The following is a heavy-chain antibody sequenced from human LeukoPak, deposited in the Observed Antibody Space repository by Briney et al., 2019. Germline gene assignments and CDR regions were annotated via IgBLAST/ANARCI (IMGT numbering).Heavy chain of an antibody. CDR3: ATLEFADP. V-gene: IGHV3-48*01. CDR2: ISSRSSTL. D-gene: IGHD3-10*01. J-gene: IGHJ5*02. Sequence: GGSLRLTWAASGITMITHSLNWVRQVPGKGLEWISYISSRSSTLYYADSVRGQFTLSRDDANNSQYMQLNRRRLDDTAVYYCATLEFADPWGQGTPVTVSS. CDR1: GITMITHS.